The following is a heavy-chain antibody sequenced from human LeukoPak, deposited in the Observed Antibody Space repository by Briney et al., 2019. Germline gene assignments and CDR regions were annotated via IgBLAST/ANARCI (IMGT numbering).Heavy chain of an antibody. J-gene: IGHJ5*02. CDR2: IYYSGNT. CDR1: GGSVSNSNYY. V-gene: IGHV4-39*01. Sequence: SETLSLTCTVSGGSVSNSNYYWGWIRQPPGKGLEWIGSIYYSGNTYYNPSLKSRVTVSVDTSKNQFSLKLNSVTAADTAVYYCARLPSSSWLNWFDPWGQGTLVTVSS. CDR3: ARLPSSSWLNWFDP. D-gene: IGHD6-13*01.